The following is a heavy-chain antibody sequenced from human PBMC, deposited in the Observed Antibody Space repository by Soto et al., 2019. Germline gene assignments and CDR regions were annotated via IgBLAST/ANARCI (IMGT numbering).Heavy chain of an antibody. CDR2: INPSGGST. CDR1: GYTFTSYY. J-gene: IGHJ4*02. D-gene: IGHD3-22*01. Sequence: QVQLVQSGAEVKKPGASVKVSCKASGYTFTSYYMHWVRQAPGQGLEWMGIINPSGGSTSYAQKLQGRVTMTRYTSTSIVYMELSSLRSEDTAVYYCARDGKSYYYHSSGLDWGQGTLVTVSS. V-gene: IGHV1-46*01. CDR3: ARDGKSYYYHSSGLD.